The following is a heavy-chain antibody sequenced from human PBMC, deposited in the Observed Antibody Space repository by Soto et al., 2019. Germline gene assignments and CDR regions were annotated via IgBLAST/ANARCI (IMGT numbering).Heavy chain of an antibody. J-gene: IGHJ4*02. CDR3: AREPSGIFGGDCAFFDY. CDR1: GYTFTGYY. D-gene: IGHD2-21*02. V-gene: IGHV1-2*02. Sequence: GASVKVSCKASGYTFTGYYMHWVRQAPGQGLEWMGWINPNSGGTNYAQKFQGRVTMTRDTSISTAYMELSRLRSDDTAVYYCAREPSGIFGGDCAFFDYWGQGTLVTVSS. CDR2: INPNSGGT.